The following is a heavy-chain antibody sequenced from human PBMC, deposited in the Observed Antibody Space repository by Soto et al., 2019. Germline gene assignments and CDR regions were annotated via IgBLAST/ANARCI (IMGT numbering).Heavy chain of an antibody. J-gene: IGHJ6*02. V-gene: IGHV3-33*01. CDR1: GFTFSSYG. CDR3: ARCRVMVRGVIYYYYGMDV. CDR2: IWYDGSNK. Sequence: PGGSLRLSCAASGFTFSSYGMHWVRQAPGKGLEWVAVIWYDGSNKYYADSVKGRFTISRDNSKNTLYLQMNSLRAEDTAVYYCARCRVMVRGVIYYYYGMDVWGQGTTVTVSS. D-gene: IGHD3-10*01.